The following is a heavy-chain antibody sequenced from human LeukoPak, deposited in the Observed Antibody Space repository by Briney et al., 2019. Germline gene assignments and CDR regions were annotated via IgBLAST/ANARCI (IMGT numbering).Heavy chain of an antibody. CDR1: GYTFTGYY. Sequence: ASVKVSCKASGYTFTGYYMHWVRQATGQGLEWMGWMNPNSGNTGYAQKFQGRVTMTRNTSISTAYMELSSLRSEDTAVYYCARGIPSGYLDYWGQGTLVTVSS. D-gene: IGHD2-15*01. J-gene: IGHJ4*02. CDR2: MNPNSGNT. CDR3: ARGIPSGYLDY. V-gene: IGHV1-8*02.